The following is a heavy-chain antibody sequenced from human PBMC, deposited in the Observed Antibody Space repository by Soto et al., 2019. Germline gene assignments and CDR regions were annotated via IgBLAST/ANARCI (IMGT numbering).Heavy chain of an antibody. D-gene: IGHD2-2*03. CDR1: GFTFSSYA. CDR2: ISYDGSNK. J-gene: IGHJ4*02. Sequence: QVQLVESGGGVVQPGRSLRLSCAASGFTFSSYAMHWVRQAPGKGLEWAAVISYDGSNKYYADSVKGRFTISRDNSKNTLYLQMNSLRAEDTAVYYCARVDIVLVPAAERDYWGQGTLVTVSS. V-gene: IGHV3-30-3*01. CDR3: ARVDIVLVPAAERDY.